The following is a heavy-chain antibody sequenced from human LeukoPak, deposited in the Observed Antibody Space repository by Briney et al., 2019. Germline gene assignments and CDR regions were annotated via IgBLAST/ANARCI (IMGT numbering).Heavy chain of an antibody. D-gene: IGHD3-9*01. CDR1: GFTFSSYS. CDR3: ARGVPYYDILTGYYNEWFDP. J-gene: IGHJ5*02. Sequence: GGSLRLSCAASGFTFSSYSMNWVRQAPGKGLEWVSSISSSSSYIYYADSVKGRFTISRDNAKNSLYLQMNSLRAEDTAVYYCARGVPYYDILTGYYNEWFDPWGQGTLVTVSS. CDR2: ISSSSSYI. V-gene: IGHV3-21*01.